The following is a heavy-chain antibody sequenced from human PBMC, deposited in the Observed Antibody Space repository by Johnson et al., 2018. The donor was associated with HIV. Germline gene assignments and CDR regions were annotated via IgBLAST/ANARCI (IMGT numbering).Heavy chain of an antibody. J-gene: IGHJ3*02. CDR1: RFTFSSYA. V-gene: IGHV3-30*04. D-gene: IGHD6-13*01. Sequence: QVQLVESGGGVVQPGRSLRLSCAASRFTFSSYAMHWVRQAPGKGLEWVAVISYDGSNKNYVDSVKGRFTISRDNAKNSLYLQMNSLRAEDTALYYCARDPAAAALRAFDIWGQGTMVTVSS. CDR3: ARDPAAAALRAFDI. CDR2: ISYDGSNK.